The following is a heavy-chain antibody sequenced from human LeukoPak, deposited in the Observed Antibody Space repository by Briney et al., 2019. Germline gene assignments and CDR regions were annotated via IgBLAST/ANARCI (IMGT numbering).Heavy chain of an antibody. D-gene: IGHD1-26*01. CDR2: ISGDESTT. CDR1: GFAFSRYW. J-gene: IGHJ3*02. CDR3: ARGSLGAPNAFDI. V-gene: IGHV3-74*01. Sequence: GGSLRLSCAASGFAFSRYWMHWVRQAPGKALVWVSDISGDESTTLYAASVKGRFTISRDNSKNKLYLQMNDLRAEDTAVYYCARGSLGAPNAFDIWGQGTMVTVSS.